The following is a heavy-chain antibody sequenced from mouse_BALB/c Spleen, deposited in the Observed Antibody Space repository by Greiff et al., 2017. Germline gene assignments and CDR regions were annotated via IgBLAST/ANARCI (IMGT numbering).Heavy chain of an antibody. Sequence: QVQLKESGPGLVAPSQSLSITCTVSGFSFTSYGVHWVRQPPGKGLEWLGVIWAGGSTNYDSALMSRLSISKDNSKSQVFLKMNSLQTDDTAMYCCARDRPYDFDYWGQGTTLTVSS. CDR1: GFSFTSYG. CDR2: IWAGGST. J-gene: IGHJ2*01. V-gene: IGHV2-9*02. D-gene: IGHD1-1*01. CDR3: ARDRPYDFDY.